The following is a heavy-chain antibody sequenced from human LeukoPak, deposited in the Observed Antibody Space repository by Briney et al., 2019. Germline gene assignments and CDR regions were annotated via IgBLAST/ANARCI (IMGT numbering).Heavy chain of an antibody. CDR1: GFTLSSYA. V-gene: IGHV3-23*01. J-gene: IGHJ4*02. CDR2: ISGSGGGT. CDR3: VKDLGRYRNNCFDY. D-gene: IGHD1-26*01. Sequence: GGSLRLSCAASGFTLSSYAMSWVRQDREKGLEWVSTISGSGGGTYYADSVKGRFTISRDDSKNTLYLQMNSLRAEDTAVYYCVKDLGRYRNNCFDYWGQGTLVTVSS.